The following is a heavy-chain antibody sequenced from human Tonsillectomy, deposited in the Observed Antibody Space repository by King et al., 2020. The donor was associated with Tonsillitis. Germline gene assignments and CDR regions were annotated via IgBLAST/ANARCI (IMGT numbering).Heavy chain of an antibody. J-gene: IGHJ4*02. CDR3: ARTYYYDTSGYYPFDY. Sequence: VQLVESGGGVVQPGRSLRLSCAASGFTFSSHGMHWVRQAPGKGLEWVAVISYGGTNKYYADSVKGRFTISRDNSKNTLYLQMNSLRAEDTAVYYCARTYYYDTSGYYPFDYGGQGTLVTVSS. D-gene: IGHD3-22*01. V-gene: IGHV3-30*03. CDR1: GFTFSSHG. CDR2: ISYGGTNK.